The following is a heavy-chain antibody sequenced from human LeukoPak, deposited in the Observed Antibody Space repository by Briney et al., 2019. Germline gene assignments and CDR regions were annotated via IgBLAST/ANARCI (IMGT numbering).Heavy chain of an antibody. Sequence: GGSLRLSCAASGFTFSSYSMNWVRQAPGKGLEWVSYISSSGSTIYYADSVKGRFTISRDNAKNSLFLQMNSLRAEDTALYYCASSDYYGSGRGGVSPSDYWGQGTLVTVSS. V-gene: IGHV3-48*04. J-gene: IGHJ4*02. CDR3: ASSDYYGSGRGGVSPSDY. CDR2: ISSSGSTI. D-gene: IGHD3-10*01. CDR1: GFTFSSYS.